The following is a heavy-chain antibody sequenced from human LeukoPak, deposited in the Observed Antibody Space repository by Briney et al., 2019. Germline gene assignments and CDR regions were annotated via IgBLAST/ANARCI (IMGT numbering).Heavy chain of an antibody. Sequence: PSETLSLTCTVSGGSISSYYWSWLRQPPGKGLEWIGYIYYSGSTNYNPSLKSRVTISVDTSKNQFSLKLSSVTAADTAVYYCARGGGLWFGELSYSWFDPWGQGTLVTVSS. V-gene: IGHV4-59*01. CDR2: IYYSGST. J-gene: IGHJ5*02. CDR1: GGSISSYY. CDR3: ARGGGLWFGELSYSWFDP. D-gene: IGHD3-10*01.